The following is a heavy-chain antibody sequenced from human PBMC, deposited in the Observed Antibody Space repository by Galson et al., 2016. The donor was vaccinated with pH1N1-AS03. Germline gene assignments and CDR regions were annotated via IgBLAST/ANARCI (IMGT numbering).Heavy chain of an antibody. CDR2: IDWDDDK. CDR1: GFSLSTSGMC. CDR3: ARKRHGSRGPFDP. D-gene: IGHD6-25*01. J-gene: IGHJ5*02. V-gene: IGHV2-70*01. Sequence: PALVKPPQTLTLTCSFSGFSLSTSGMCVSWIRQPPGKALEWLAFIDWDDDKYYSTSLKTRLTISKDTSKNQVVLTMTNMDPVDTATYYCARKRHGSRGPFDPWGQGTLVTVSS.